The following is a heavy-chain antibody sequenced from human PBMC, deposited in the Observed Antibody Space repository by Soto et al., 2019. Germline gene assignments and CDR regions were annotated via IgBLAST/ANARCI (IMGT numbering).Heavy chain of an antibody. CDR1: GFTFSSYG. CDR3: AKVKEEDFIIDS. D-gene: IGHD2-15*01. V-gene: IGHV3-30*18. Sequence: GGSLRLSCAASGFTFSSYGMHWVRQAPGKGLEWVAVISYDGINKYYADSVKGRFTISRDNSKNTLYVQMNSLRAEDTAVYYCAKVKEEDFIIDSWGQGTLVTVSS. J-gene: IGHJ4*02. CDR2: ISYDGINK.